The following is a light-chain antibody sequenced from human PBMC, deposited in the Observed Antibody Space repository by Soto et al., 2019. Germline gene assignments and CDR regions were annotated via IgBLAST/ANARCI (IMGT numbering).Light chain of an antibody. CDR1: QSVSNNY. V-gene: IGKV3-20*01. CDR3: QQYGSSGT. Sequence: LTKSPGTVSLSQGERATLSCRASQSVSNNYLAWYQQKPGQAPRLLIYGASNRATGIPDRFSGSGSGTDFTLTISRLEPEDFAVYYCQQYGSSGTFGQGTKVDI. CDR2: GAS. J-gene: IGKJ1*01.